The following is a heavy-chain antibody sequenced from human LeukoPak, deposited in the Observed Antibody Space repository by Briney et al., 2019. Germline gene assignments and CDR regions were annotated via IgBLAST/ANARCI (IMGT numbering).Heavy chain of an antibody. CDR1: GGSISSGGYS. V-gene: IGHV4-30-2*01. Sequence: SETLSLTCAVSGGSISSGGYSWSWIRQPPGKGLEWIGYIYHSGSTYYNPSLKSRVTISVDRSKNQFSLKLSLVPAAATAVYYCARDYYDSSGHAFDIWGQGTMVTVSS. J-gene: IGHJ3*02. D-gene: IGHD3-22*01. CDR3: ARDYYDSSGHAFDI. CDR2: IYHSGST.